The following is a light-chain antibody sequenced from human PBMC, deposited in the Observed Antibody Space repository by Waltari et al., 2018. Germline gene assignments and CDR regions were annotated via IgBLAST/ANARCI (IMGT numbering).Light chain of an antibody. J-gene: IGKJ1*01. CDR2: DAS. V-gene: IGKV3-20*01. CDR1: QSVSKY. CDR3: QKYVSLPAT. Sequence: IVLTQSPGTLSLSPGERATLSCRASQSVSKYVAWYQQKPGQAPRLLIYDASSRASGIPDRFSGSGSGTDFSLTISRLEPEDFAVYYCQKYVSLPATFGQGTKVEI.